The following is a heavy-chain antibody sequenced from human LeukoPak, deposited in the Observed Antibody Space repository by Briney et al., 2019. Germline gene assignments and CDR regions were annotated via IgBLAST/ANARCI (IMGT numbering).Heavy chain of an antibody. Sequence: SQTLSLTCAISGDIVSSNSAAWNWIRQSSSRGLEWLGRTYYRSKWYNDYAVSVKSRIVINPDTSKNQFSLQLNSVTPEDTAVYYCAREPSSVTGMLFDYWGQGTLVTVSS. V-gene: IGHV6-1*01. CDR2: TYYRSKWYN. J-gene: IGHJ4*02. CDR3: AREPSSVTGMLFDY. CDR1: GDIVSSNSAA. D-gene: IGHD6-19*01.